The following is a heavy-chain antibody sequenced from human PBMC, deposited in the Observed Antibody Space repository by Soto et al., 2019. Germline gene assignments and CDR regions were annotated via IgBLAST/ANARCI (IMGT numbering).Heavy chain of an antibody. CDR3: ARDLPVGRDNVVRMGV. D-gene: IGHD6-6*01. CDR1: GGSLSTYG. J-gene: IGHJ6*02. Sequence: QVQLVQSGAEVRKPGSSVKVSCEVSGGSLSTYGINWVRQVPGQGLEWMGRIIPILDTSNYAQKFQGRVTITAAESTRTAYMQLTSLTFDNAAGYYCARDLPVGRDNVVRMGVWGQWTTVTVSS. CDR2: IIPILDTS. V-gene: IGHV1-69*11.